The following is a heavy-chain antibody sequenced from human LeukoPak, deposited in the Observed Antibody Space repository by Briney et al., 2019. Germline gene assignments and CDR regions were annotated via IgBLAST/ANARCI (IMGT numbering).Heavy chain of an antibody. CDR1: GFTFSSYA. CDR2: ISDSGGST. J-gene: IGHJ5*02. CDR3: AKEGHVDWNNWFDP. V-gene: IGHV3-23*01. D-gene: IGHD2-21*01. Sequence: GGSLRLSCAASGFTFSSYAMTWVRQAPGKGLEWVSVISDSGGSTYYADSVKGRFTISRDNSKNTLSLQMNSLRVEDTAIYYCAKEGHVDWNNWFDPWGQGTLVTVSS.